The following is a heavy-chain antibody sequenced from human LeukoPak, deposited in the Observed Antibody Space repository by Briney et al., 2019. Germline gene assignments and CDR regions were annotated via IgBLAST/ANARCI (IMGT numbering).Heavy chain of an antibody. Sequence: ASVKVSCKASGYTFTGYYMHWVRQAPGQGLEWMGWINPNSGGTNYAQKFQGRVTMTRDTSTSTAYMELSRLRSDDTAVYYCARPVGSVDTEDYWGQGTLVTVSS. V-gene: IGHV1-2*02. J-gene: IGHJ4*02. CDR1: GYTFTGYY. D-gene: IGHD5-18*01. CDR3: ARPVGSVDTEDY. CDR2: INPNSGGT.